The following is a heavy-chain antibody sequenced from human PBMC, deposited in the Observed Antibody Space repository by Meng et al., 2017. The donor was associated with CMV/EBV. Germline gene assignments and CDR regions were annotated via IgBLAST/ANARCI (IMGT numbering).Heavy chain of an antibody. V-gene: IGHV1-69*05. CDR2: MIPIFGTA. D-gene: IGHD3-10*01. Sequence: TGARCTFSRDASSWERQAPGQEREWMGGMIPIFGTANDAQKFQGRVTITTDESTSTAYMELSSLRSEDTAVYYCARAGSGSYYYFDYWGQGTLVTVSS. CDR3: ARAGSGSYYYFDY. CDR1: RCTFSRDA. J-gene: IGHJ4*02.